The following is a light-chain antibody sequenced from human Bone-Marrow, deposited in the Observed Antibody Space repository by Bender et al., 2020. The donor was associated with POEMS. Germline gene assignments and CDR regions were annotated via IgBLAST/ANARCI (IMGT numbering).Light chain of an antibody. CDR2: YDD. Sequence: QSVLTQPPSVSGAPGQRVTISCSGSSSNIGNHGVNWYQQLPGEAPKLLIYYDDLLTPGVSDRFSASKSGTSASLAISELQSEDDALYYCSAWDDSYRGWVFGVGTELAV. V-gene: IGLV1-36*01. CDR1: SSNIGNHG. J-gene: IGLJ3*02. CDR3: SAWDDSYRGWV.